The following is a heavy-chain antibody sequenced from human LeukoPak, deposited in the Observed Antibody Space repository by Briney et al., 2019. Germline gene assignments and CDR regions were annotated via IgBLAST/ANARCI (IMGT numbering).Heavy chain of an antibody. CDR1: GGSFSGYY. D-gene: IGHD6-19*01. CDR3: GVAVAGTSVVY. V-gene: IGHV4-34*01. CDR2: INHSGST. Sequence: SETLSLTCAVYGGSFSGYYWSWIRQPPGKGLEWIGEINHSGSTNYNPSLKSRVTISVDTSKNQFSLKLSSVTAADTAAYYCGVAVAGTSVVYWGQGTLVTVSS. J-gene: IGHJ4*02.